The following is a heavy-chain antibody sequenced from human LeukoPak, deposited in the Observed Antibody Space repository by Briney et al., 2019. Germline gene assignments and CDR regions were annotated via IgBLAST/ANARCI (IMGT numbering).Heavy chain of an antibody. Sequence: PGGSLRLSCAASGFTFSDYYMSWIRQAPGKGLEWVSYISSSGSDTYYADSVKGRFTISRDNAKNSLNPQMNSLRADDTAVYYCARVPSGGHYNFLDYWGQGTLVTVSS. J-gene: IGHJ4*02. CDR3: ARVPSGGHYNFLDY. D-gene: IGHD4-23*01. CDR1: GFTFSDYY. V-gene: IGHV3-11*01. CDR2: ISSSGSDT.